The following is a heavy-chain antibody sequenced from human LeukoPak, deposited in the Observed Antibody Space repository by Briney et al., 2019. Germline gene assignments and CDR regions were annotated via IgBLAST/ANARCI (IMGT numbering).Heavy chain of an antibody. J-gene: IGHJ4*02. Sequence: SETLSLTCAVSGYSISSGYYWGWIRPPPGKGLESIGSIYQSGSTYYNPSRKSRVTIPGDTSKNQFSLKLSSVTAADTAVYCCERALWELPPSDYWGQGTLVTVSS. CDR1: GYSISSGYY. CDR2: IYQSGST. D-gene: IGHD1-26*01. V-gene: IGHV4-38-2*01. CDR3: ERALWELPPSDY.